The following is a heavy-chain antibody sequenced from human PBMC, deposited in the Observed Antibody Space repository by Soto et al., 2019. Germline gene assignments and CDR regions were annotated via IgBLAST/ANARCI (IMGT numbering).Heavy chain of an antibody. CDR3: TTDPRPEQLVLEYWFDP. D-gene: IGHD6-13*01. Sequence: GGSLRLSCAASGFTFSSYAMSWVRQAPGKGLEWVSAISGSGGSTYYADSVKGRFTISRDNSKTTLYLQMNSLRAEDTAVYYCTTDPRPEQLVLEYWFDPWGQGTLVTVSS. V-gene: IGHV3-23*01. J-gene: IGHJ5*02. CDR1: GFTFSSYA. CDR2: ISGSGGST.